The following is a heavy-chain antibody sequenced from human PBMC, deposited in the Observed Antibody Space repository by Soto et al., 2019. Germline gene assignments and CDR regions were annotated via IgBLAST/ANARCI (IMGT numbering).Heavy chain of an antibody. D-gene: IGHD3-22*01. V-gene: IGHV1-69*12. CDR1: GGTFSSYA. J-gene: IGHJ2*01. CDR2: IIPIFGTA. CDR3: ARETLIYGIVVVTDWYFDL. Sequence: QVQLVQSGAEVKKPGSSVKVSCKASGGTFSSYAISWVRQAPGQGLEWMGGIIPIFGTANYAQKFQGRVTIPADESTSTAYMELSSLRSEDTAVYYCARETLIYGIVVVTDWYFDLWGRGTLVTVSS.